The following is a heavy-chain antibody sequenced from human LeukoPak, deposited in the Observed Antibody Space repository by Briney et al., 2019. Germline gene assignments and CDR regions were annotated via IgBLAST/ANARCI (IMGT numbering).Heavy chain of an antibody. V-gene: IGHV3-30-3*01. CDR2: ISYDGSNK. CDR1: GFTFSSYA. J-gene: IGHJ3*02. Sequence: PGGSLRLSCAASGFTFSSYAMHWVRQAPGKGLEWVAVISYDGSNKYYADSVKGRFTISRDNSKNTLYLQMNSPRAEDTAVYYCARSIAARRWMGHAFDIWGQGTMVTVSS. CDR3: ARSIAARRWMGHAFDI. D-gene: IGHD6-6*01.